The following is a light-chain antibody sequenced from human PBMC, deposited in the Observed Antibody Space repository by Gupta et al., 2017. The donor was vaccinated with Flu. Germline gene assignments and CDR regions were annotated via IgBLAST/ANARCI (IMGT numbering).Light chain of an antibody. J-gene: IGKJ3*01. CDR2: RAS. CDR1: QSVLYSSNNKNY. CDR3: QQYYSTPLPT. Sequence: DIVMTQSPDSLAVSLGERATINCKSSQSVLYSSNNKNYLAWYQQKPGQPPKLLIYRASTRESGVPDRFSGSGSGTDFTLTISSLQAEDVAVYYCQQYYSTPLPTFGPGTKVDIK. V-gene: IGKV4-1*01.